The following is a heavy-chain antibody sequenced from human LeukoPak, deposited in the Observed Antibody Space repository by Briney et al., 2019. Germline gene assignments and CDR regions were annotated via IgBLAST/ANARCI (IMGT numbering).Heavy chain of an antibody. J-gene: IGHJ4*02. V-gene: IGHV4-59*01. CDR3: ARVTDWNDLDY. Sequence: PSETLSLTCTVSGASISGYYWSWIRQPPGKRLEWIGYIISTGTINNNPSLKSRVTISIDTSKNQLSLQLTSVTAADTAVYYCARVTDWNDLDYWGQGTLVTVSS. CDR1: GASISGYY. D-gene: IGHD1-1*01. CDR2: IISTGTI.